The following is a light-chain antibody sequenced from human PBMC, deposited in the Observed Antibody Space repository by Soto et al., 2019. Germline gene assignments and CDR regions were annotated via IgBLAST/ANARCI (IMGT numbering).Light chain of an antibody. CDR2: GIS. Sequence: EVVMTQSPTTLSVSPGERVTLSCRASQTISNNLAWYRKKPGQAPSLLIYGISTRATGLPARFSGSGSGTEFTLTISSLQSDDFALYYCQQYNNWPHTFSQGTKLEIK. CDR1: QTISNN. CDR3: QQYNNWPHT. V-gene: IGKV3-15*01. J-gene: IGKJ2*01.